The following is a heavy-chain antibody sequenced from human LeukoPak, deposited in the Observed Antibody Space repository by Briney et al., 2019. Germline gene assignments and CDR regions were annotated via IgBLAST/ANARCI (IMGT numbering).Heavy chain of an antibody. CDR1: GGSISSGGYY. CDR2: IYYSGSN. D-gene: IGHD3-10*01. V-gene: IGHV4-31*03. CDR3: ARGYGSGGANAFDI. Sequence: PSQTLSLTCTVSGGSISSGGYYWSWIRQHPGRGLGWIGYIYYSGSNYYNPSLKCRVTISVDTSKIQFSLKLSSVTAADTAVYDCARGYGSGGANAFDIWGQGTMVTVSS. J-gene: IGHJ3*02.